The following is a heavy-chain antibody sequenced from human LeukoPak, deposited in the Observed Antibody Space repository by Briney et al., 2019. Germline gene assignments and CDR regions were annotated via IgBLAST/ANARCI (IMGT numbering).Heavy chain of an antibody. CDR3: ATTVTTGGGAFDI. CDR1: GFTFSRYY. D-gene: IGHD4-17*01. Sequence: GGSLRLSCTASGFTFSRYYMHWVRQAPGKGPVWVSRLNSGGGDTRFADSVKGRFAISRDNAKDTLYLQMNSLRVEDTAVYYCATTVTTGGGAFDIWGQGTMVTVSS. CDR2: LNSGGGDT. J-gene: IGHJ3*02. V-gene: IGHV3-74*01.